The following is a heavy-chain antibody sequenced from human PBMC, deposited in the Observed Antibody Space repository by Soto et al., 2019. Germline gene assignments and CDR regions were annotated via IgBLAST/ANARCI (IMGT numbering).Heavy chain of an antibody. CDR3: ARDSRGDSSSLYYYYYYGMDV. CDR2: ISAYNGNT. J-gene: IGHJ6*02. V-gene: IGHV1-18*01. D-gene: IGHD6-6*01. Sequence: ASVKVSCKASGYTFTSYGISWVRQAPGQGLEWMGWISAYNGNTNHAQKLQGRVTMTADTSTSTAYMELRSLRSDDTAVYYCARDSRGDSSSLYYYYYYGMDVWGQGTTVT. CDR1: GYTFTSYG.